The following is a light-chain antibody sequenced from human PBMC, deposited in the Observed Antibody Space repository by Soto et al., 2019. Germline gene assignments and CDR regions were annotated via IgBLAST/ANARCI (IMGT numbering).Light chain of an antibody. CDR3: QQYSTYPWT. CDR2: DAS. J-gene: IGKJ1*01. Sequence: DLPITQYPSYVSASLGDRVTITCRSSEDISTWLAWYQQKPGKAPKVLIFDASSLESGVPSRVSGSGSATEFTLTSSSLQPDDFATYYCQQYSTYPWTFAQGTKVEIK. V-gene: IGKV1-5*01. CDR1: EDISTW.